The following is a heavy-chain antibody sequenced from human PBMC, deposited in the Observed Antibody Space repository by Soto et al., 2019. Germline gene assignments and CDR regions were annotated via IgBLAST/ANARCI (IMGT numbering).Heavy chain of an antibody. CDR1: GFTFSSYG. CDR3: AKGSVGGDYGYYYYYYMDV. V-gene: IGHV3-30*18. CDR2: ISYDGSNK. Sequence: GGSLRLSCAASGFTFSSYGMHWVRQAPGKGLEWVAVISYDGSNKYYADSVKGRFTISRDNSKNTLYLQMNSLRAEDTAVYYCAKGSVGGDYGYYYYYYMDVWGKGTTVTVS. D-gene: IGHD4-17*01. J-gene: IGHJ6*03.